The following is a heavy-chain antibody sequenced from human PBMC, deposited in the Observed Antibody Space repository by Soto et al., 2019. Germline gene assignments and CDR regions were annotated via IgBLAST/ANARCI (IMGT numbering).Heavy chain of an antibody. J-gene: IGHJ5*02. D-gene: IGHD6-19*01. CDR1: GFTFDDYT. V-gene: IGHV3-43*01. CDR2: ISWDGGST. Sequence: GGSLRLSCAASGFTFDDYTMHWVRQAPGKGLEWVSLISWDGGSTYYADSVKGRFTISRDNSKNSLYLQMNSLRTEDTALYYCAKDFSDSSGWINWFDPWGQGTLVTVSS. CDR3: AKDFSDSSGWINWFDP.